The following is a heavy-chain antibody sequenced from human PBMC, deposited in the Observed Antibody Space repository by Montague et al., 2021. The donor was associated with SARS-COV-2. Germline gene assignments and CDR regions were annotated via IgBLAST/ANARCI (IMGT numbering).Heavy chain of an antibody. V-gene: IGHV3-30*03. Sequence: SLRLSCAASGFPFSNYWMTWVRQAPGKGLEWVAVISYDGSNKYYADSVKGRFTISRDNSKNTLYLQMNSLRAEDTAVYYCARSLAATLLVYFDYWGQGTLVTVSS. CDR2: ISYDGSNK. J-gene: IGHJ4*02. CDR3: ARSLAATLLVYFDY. CDR1: GFPFSNYW. D-gene: IGHD2-15*01.